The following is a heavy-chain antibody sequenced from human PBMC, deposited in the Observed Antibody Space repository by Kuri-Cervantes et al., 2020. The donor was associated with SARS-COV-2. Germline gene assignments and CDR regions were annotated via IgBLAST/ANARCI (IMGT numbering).Heavy chain of an antibody. Sequence: GESLKISCTASGFSFSAYAMHWVRRVPGRGLEWVSGISGSETEYYADSVKGRFIISRDNSKNTVYMQMNNLRPEDTAVYYCAKDQKVWLRGNDYWGQGTQVTVSS. CDR2: ISGSETE. CDR3: AKDQKVWLRGNDY. CDR1: GFSFSAYA. V-gene: IGHV3-23*01. D-gene: IGHD5-18*01. J-gene: IGHJ4*02.